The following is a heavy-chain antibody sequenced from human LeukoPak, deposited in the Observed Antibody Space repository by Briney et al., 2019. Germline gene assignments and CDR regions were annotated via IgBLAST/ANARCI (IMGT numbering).Heavy chain of an antibody. D-gene: IGHD1-26*01. J-gene: IGHJ5*02. CDR2: IKEDGSVK. V-gene: IGHV3-7*05. Sequence: TGGSLTLSCAASGFTFSNYWMSGFRQAPEKGLEWVANIKEDGSVKYYVDSVKGRFTISRDNAKNSLYLHMNSLRVEDRAVYYCARGSGWLDPWGQGTLVTVFS. CDR3: ARGSGWLDP. CDR1: GFTFSNYW.